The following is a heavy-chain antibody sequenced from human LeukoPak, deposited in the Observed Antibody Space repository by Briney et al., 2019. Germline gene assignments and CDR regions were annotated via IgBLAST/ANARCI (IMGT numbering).Heavy chain of an antibody. V-gene: IGHV3-7*03. CDR2: IKQDGSEK. D-gene: IGHD3-10*01. J-gene: IGHJ5*02. CDR1: GFTFSSYW. CDR3: AGSLWFGELARFDP. Sequence: GGSLRLSCAASGFTFSSYWMSWVRPAPGKGLEWVANIKQDGSEKYYVDSVKGRFTISRDNAKNSLYLQMNSLRAEDTAVYYCAGSLWFGELARFDPWGQGTLVTVSS.